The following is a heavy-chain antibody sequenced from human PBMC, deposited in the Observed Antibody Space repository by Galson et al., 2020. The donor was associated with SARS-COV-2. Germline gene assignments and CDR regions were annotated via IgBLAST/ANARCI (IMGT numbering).Heavy chain of an antibody. CDR3: ARGQQTELLTPFDF. D-gene: IGHD1-26*01. CDR1: GGSVSSGAFS. V-gene: IGHV4-30-2*01. J-gene: IGHJ4*02. Sequence: PSETLSLTCAVSGGSVSSGAFSWSWFRQPPGKGLEWIGYIYDSPNTYYNPSLKSRVSISVDRSKNQFSLNLSSVTAADTAVYYCARGQQTELLTPFDFWGQGTLVTVSS. CDR2: IYDSPNT.